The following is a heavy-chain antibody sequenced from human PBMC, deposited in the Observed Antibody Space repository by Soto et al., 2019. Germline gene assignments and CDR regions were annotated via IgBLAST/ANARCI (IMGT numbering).Heavy chain of an antibody. D-gene: IGHD3-22*01. J-gene: IGHJ4*02. CDR3: ARTSIPRYYDSSGQAGFDY. Sequence: SETLSLTCTVSGVSIGSGDYSWSWIRQPPGKGLEWLGYIYHRGNTYYNPSLESRLTISVDTSKNQFSLKLSSVTAADTAVYYCARTSIPRYYDSSGQAGFDYWGQGTLVTVSS. V-gene: IGHV4-30-2*02. CDR1: GVSIGSGDYS. CDR2: IYHRGNT.